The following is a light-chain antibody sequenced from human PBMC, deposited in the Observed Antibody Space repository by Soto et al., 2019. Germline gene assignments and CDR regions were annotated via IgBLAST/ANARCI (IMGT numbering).Light chain of an antibody. CDR1: SSNIGRNF. Sequence: QSVLPQPPSASGTPGQRVTISCSGSSSNIGRNFVYWYQQLPGTAPKLLIYKNNQRPSGVPDRFSGSKSGPSASLAISGLRSEDDADYYCATWDASLSAWVFGGGTKLTVL. CDR2: KNN. V-gene: IGLV1-47*01. CDR3: ATWDASLSAWV. J-gene: IGLJ3*02.